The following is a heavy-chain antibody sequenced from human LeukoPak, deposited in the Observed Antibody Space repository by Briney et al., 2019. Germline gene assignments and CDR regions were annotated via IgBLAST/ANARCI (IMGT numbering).Heavy chain of an antibody. V-gene: IGHV3-23*01. CDR1: GCTFSSYA. CDR3: AKDYSSSWYPTLFDY. CDR2: ISGSGGST. D-gene: IGHD6-13*01. Sequence: GGSLRLSCAASGCTFSSYAMSWVRQAPGKGLEWVSAISGSGGSTYYADSVKGRFTISRDNSKNTLYLQMNSLRAEDTAVYYCAKDYSSSWYPTLFDYWGQGTLVTVSS. J-gene: IGHJ4*02.